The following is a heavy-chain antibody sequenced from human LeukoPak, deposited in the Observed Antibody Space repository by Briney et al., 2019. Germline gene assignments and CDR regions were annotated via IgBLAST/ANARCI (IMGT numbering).Heavy chain of an antibody. CDR1: GVSISSYY. V-gene: IGHV4-4*09. CDR3: ARSPPAPKQFDF. CDR2: ILPSGSS. Sequence: SETLSLTCTVSGVSISSYYWSWIRQPPGKGLEWIGYILPSGSSNYDPSLKSRVTMSVDTSKNRISLNLYSVIAADTAVYYCARSPPAPKQFDFWGQGILVTVSS. J-gene: IGHJ4*02. D-gene: IGHD2-2*01.